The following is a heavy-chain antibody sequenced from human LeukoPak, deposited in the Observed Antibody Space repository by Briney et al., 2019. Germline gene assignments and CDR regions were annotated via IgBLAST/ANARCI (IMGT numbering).Heavy chain of an antibody. CDR2: IKQDGSET. D-gene: IGHD2-2*01. CDR1: GFAFSNYW. CDR3: CSTNSFSY. V-gene: IGHV3-7*01. Sequence: GGSLRLSCAASGFAFSNYWMNWVRQSPGKGLEWVANIKQDGSETYYVDSVKGRFTISRDNAKNSLYLQMNSLRAEDTALYYCCSTNSFSYWGQGTLVTVSS. J-gene: IGHJ4*02.